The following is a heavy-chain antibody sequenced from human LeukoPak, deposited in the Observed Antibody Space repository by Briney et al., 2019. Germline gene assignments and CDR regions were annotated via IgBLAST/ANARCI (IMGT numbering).Heavy chain of an antibody. CDR2: INPSGGST. CDR3: AREASAPDY. D-gene: IGHD6-6*01. CDR1: GYTFTSYG. V-gene: IGHV1-46*01. Sequence: GASVKVSCKASGYTFTSYGISWVRQAPGQGLEWMGIINPSGGSTSYAQKFQGRVTMTRDTSTSTVYMELSILRSEDTAVYYCAREASAPDYWGQGTLVTVSS. J-gene: IGHJ4*02.